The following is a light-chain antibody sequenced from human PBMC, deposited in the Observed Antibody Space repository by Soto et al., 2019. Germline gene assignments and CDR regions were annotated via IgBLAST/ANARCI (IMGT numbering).Light chain of an antibody. V-gene: IGKV3D-20*02. CDR1: QSVSSNY. CDR2: GAS. J-gene: IGKJ1*01. CDR3: QQRSNWPLGT. Sequence: EIVLTQSPGTLFLSPGERVTLSCRASQSVSSNYLAWYQQKPGQAPRLLIHGASIRAAGIPDRFSGSGFGTDFTLTINRLEPEDFAVYYCQQRSNWPLGTFGQGTKVEIK.